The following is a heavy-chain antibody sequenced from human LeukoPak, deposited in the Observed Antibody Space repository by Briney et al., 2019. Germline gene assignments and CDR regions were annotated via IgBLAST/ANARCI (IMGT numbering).Heavy chain of an antibody. V-gene: IGHV1-2*02. CDR3: ARDFGSNGQDAFDI. D-gene: IGHD3-10*01. Sequence: GASVKVSCKASGYTLTGYFIHWARQAPGQGLEWMGWIEPKSGGTNYAQKFQGRVTMTRDTAISAAYMELSRLTTDDTAVYYCARDFGSNGQDAFDIWGQGTMVIVSS. CDR2: IEPKSGGT. J-gene: IGHJ3*02. CDR1: GYTLTGYF.